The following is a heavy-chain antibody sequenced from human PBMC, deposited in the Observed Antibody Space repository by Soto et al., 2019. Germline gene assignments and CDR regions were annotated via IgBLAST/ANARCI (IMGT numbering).Heavy chain of an antibody. Sequence: QVQLQESGPGLVKPSGTLSLTCAVSGVSIDSHDWWTWVRQPPGKGLEWIGESHQSGNTNYNSSLKSRVTISLDQSRNPFSLQLDSVTVADTAVYYCATRDTGRVYWGQGTLVTVSS. J-gene: IGHJ4*02. CDR1: GVSIDSHDW. CDR2: SHQSGNT. V-gene: IGHV4-4*02. D-gene: IGHD5-18*01. CDR3: ATRDTGRVY.